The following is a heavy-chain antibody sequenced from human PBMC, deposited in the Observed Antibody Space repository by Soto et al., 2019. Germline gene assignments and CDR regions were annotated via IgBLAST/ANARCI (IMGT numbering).Heavy chain of an antibody. V-gene: IGHV3-11*03. CDR1: GFTFSDYF. J-gene: IGHJ4*02. Sequence: GGSLRLSCAASGFTFSDYFMTWIRQTPGKGLAWVSYISGYSGYTNYADSVKGRFTISRDNAKNSLYLQMNSLRAEDTAVYYCARLALLFDWTIDSWGQGTQVTVSS. CDR3: ARLALLFDWTIDS. CDR2: ISGYSGYT. D-gene: IGHD3-9*01.